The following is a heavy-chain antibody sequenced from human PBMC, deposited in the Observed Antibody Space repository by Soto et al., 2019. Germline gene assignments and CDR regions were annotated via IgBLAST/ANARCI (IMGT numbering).Heavy chain of an antibody. V-gene: IGHV3-33*01. Sequence: GGSLRLSCAASGFTFSSYGMHWVRQAPGKGLEWVAVIWYDGSNKYYADSVKGRFTISRDNSKNTLYLQMNSLRAEDTAVYYCARDPPPTIFGWPYGMDVWGQGTTVTVSS. CDR3: ARDPPPTIFGWPYGMDV. CDR1: GFTFSSYG. J-gene: IGHJ6*02. D-gene: IGHD3-3*01. CDR2: IWYDGSNK.